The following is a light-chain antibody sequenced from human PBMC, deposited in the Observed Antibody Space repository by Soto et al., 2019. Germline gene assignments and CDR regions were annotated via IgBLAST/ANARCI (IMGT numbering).Light chain of an antibody. J-gene: IGLJ1*01. Sequence: QSALTQPASVSGSDGQSITISCTGTSSDVGSFNLVSWYQQHPGKAPKLMIYEGSKRPSGVSNRFSGSKSGNTASLTISGLQGEDEADYYCCSYAGSSPYVFGSGTKLTVL. CDR3: CSYAGSSPYV. V-gene: IGLV2-23*01. CDR2: EGS. CDR1: SSDVGSFNL.